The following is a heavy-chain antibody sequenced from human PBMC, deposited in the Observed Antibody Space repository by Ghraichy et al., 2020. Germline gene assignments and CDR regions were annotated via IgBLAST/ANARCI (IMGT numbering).Heavy chain of an antibody. V-gene: IGHV3-23*01. CDR3: AKGTQYVPNTYFDY. Sequence: GGSLRLSCAASGFTFSSYAMSWVRQAPGKGLEWVSGISGSGGSTYYADSVKGRFTISRDNSKNTLYLQMNSLRAEDTAVYYCAKGTQYVPNTYFDYWGQGTLVTVSS. CDR2: ISGSGGST. D-gene: IGHD2-8*01. CDR1: GFTFSSYA. J-gene: IGHJ4*02.